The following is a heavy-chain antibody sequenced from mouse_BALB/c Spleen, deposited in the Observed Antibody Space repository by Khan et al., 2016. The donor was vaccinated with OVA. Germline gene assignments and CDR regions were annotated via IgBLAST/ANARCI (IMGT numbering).Heavy chain of an antibody. D-gene: IGHD2-4*01. J-gene: IGHJ3*01. CDR1: GYSITSEYA. CDR2: INYSGNT. CDR3: ARKDYYDYDPFPY. Sequence: EVQLVESGPGLVTPSQSLSLTCTVTGYSITSEYAWNWIRQFPGNKLEWMGYINYSGNTRFNPSLKSRTSITRDTSKNQFFLQLISVTSEDTATYYCARKDYYDYDPFPYWGQGTLVTVSA. V-gene: IGHV3-2*02.